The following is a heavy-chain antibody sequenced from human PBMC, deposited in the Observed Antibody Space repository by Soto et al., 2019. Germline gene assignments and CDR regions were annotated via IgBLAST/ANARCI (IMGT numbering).Heavy chain of an antibody. J-gene: IGHJ4*02. D-gene: IGHD2-2*01. Sequence: QLGGSLRLSCAASGFTFNNYAMGWVRQTPGKGLEWFSAITGTGSDTYYADSVKGRFTISRDNSKNTLSLQMNSLRAEDTAVYYCAKLGSSSWSPHYYFDYWGQGTLVTVSS. CDR1: GFTFNNYA. V-gene: IGHV3-23*01. CDR3: AKLGSSSWSPHYYFDY. CDR2: ITGTGSDT.